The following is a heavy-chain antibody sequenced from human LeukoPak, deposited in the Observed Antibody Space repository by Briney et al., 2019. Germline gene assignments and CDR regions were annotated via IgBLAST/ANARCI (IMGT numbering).Heavy chain of an antibody. CDR1: GFTFSTFA. Sequence: PVGSLRLSGAASGFTFSTFAMIWVRQRPGKGLEWLALISYDGRTKFYADSLKGRFTISRDISKNTLYLQMNSLRAEDTAVYYCAELGITMIGGVWGKGTTVTISS. J-gene: IGHJ6*04. CDR3: AELGITMIGGV. V-gene: IGHV3-30*18. D-gene: IGHD3-10*02. CDR2: ISYDGRTK.